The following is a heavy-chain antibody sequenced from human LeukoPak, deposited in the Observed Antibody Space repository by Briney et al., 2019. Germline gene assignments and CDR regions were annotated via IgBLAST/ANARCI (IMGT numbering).Heavy chain of an antibody. Sequence: PGGSLRLSCAASGFTVSSNYMSWVRQAPGKGLEWVSVIYSGGSTYYADSVEGRFTISRDNSKNTLYLQMNSLRAEDTAVYYCATLRGDGYIYYWGQGTLVTVSS. CDR1: GFTVSSNY. J-gene: IGHJ4*02. V-gene: IGHV3-53*01. D-gene: IGHD3-10*01. CDR2: IYSGGST. CDR3: ATLRGDGYIYY.